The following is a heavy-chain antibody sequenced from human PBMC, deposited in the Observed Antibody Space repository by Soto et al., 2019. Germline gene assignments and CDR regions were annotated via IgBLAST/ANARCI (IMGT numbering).Heavy chain of an antibody. CDR1: GYTFTNYA. D-gene: IGHD2-2*02. CDR2: INGGNGNT. J-gene: IGHJ6*02. CDR3: ARGGYCSSTSCYTPLYYYSMDV. V-gene: IGHV1-3*01. Sequence: ASVKVSCKGSGYTFTNYAIHWVRQAPGQRLEWMGWINGGNGNTKYSQNFQGRVTITKDTSATTANMELSSLSSEDTAVYYCARGGYCSSTSCYTPLYYYSMDVWGQGTTVTVSS.